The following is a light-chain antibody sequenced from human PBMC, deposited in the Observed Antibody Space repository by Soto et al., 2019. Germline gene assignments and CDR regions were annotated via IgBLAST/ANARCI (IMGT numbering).Light chain of an antibody. CDR1: HSVDSTQ. J-gene: IGKJ1*01. CDR2: GAS. V-gene: IGKV3-20*01. Sequence: VWTHSAGTLLFGRGERATPFRRTSHSVDSTQLAWYQQKPGQAPRLLIYGASSRATGIPDRFSGSGSGTDFTLTISRLEPEDFAVYYCQQYGSSSWTFGQGTKVDIK. CDR3: QQYGSSSWT.